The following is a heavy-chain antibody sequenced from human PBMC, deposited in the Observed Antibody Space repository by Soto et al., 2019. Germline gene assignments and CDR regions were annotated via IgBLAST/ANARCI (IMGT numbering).Heavy chain of an antibody. CDR3: ARGLLYRSSWYGVHDFDY. CDR1: GYTFTSYA. CDR2: INAGNGNT. D-gene: IGHD6-13*01. V-gene: IGHV1-3*01. Sequence: ASVKVSCKASGYTFTSYAMHWVRQAPGQRLEWMGWINAGNGNTKYSQKFQGRVTITRDTSASTAYMELSSLRSEDTAVYYCARGLLYRSSWYGVHDFDYWGQGTLVTVSS. J-gene: IGHJ4*02.